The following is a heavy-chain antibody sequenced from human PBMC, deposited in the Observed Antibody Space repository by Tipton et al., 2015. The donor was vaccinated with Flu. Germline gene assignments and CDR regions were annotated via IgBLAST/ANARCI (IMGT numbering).Heavy chain of an antibody. CDR3: AKDIQCTNGVCYDYYGMDV. Sequence: LEWVSLISGDGGSTYYADSVKGRFTISRDNSKNSLYLQMNSLRTEDTALYYCAKDIQCTNGVCYDYYGMDVWGQGTTVTVSS. V-gene: IGHV3-43*02. CDR2: ISGDGGST. J-gene: IGHJ6*02. D-gene: IGHD2-8*01.